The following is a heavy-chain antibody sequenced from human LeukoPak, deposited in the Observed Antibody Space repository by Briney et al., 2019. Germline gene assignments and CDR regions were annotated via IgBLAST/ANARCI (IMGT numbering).Heavy chain of an antibody. CDR1: GYIFTSYD. CDR3: AREGVYDILTGYLCY. V-gene: IGHV1-8*01. D-gene: IGHD3-9*01. Sequence: ASVKVSCKASGYIFTSYDINWVRQATGQGLEWLGWMNSNSGNTGYGQKLQGRVTMTTDTSTSTAYMELRSLRSDDTAVYYCAREGVYDILTGYLCYWGQGTLVTVSP. CDR2: MNSNSGNT. J-gene: IGHJ4*02.